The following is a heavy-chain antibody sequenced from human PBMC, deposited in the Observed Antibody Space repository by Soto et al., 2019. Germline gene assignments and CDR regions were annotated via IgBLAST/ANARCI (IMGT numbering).Heavy chain of an antibody. V-gene: IGHV3-30-3*01. CDR1: GFTFSSYA. D-gene: IGHD5-18*01. CDR2: ISYDGSNK. CDR3: ARDPLWGTAMVLWYFDL. J-gene: IGHJ2*01. Sequence: GGSLRLSCAASGFTFSSYAMHWVRQAPGKGLEWVAVISYDGSNKYYADSVKGRFTISRDNSKNTLYLQMNSLRAEDTAVYYCARDPLWGTAMVLWYFDLWGRGTLVTVSP.